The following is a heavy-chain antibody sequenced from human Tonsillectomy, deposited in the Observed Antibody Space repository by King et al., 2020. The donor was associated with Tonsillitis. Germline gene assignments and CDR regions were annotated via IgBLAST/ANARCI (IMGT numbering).Heavy chain of an antibody. Sequence: QLQESGPGLVKPSQTLSLTCAVSGGSINSGGYSWSWIRQPPGKGLEWIGYIYYSGSTYYNPSLKSRVTISVNTSKNQLSLNLSSVTAADTAVYYCARVHDSSGYQPTTPYMDGWGQGTTVTVSS. V-gene: IGHV4-30-4*07. CDR1: GGSINSGGYS. J-gene: IGHJ6*02. CDR3: ARVHDSSGYQPTTPYMDG. CDR2: IYYSGST. D-gene: IGHD3-22*01.